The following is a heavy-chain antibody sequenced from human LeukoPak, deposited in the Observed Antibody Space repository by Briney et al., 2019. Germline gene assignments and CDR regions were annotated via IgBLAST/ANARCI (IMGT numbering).Heavy chain of an antibody. CDR3: ARGLCGEDAFDI. V-gene: IGHV3-21*01. CDR1: GFTFSSYS. J-gene: IGHJ3*02. Sequence: GGSLRLSCAASGFTFSSYSMNWARQAPGKGLEWVSSISSSSSYIYYADSVKGRFTISRDNAKNSLYLQMDSLRAEDTAVYYCARGLCGEDAFDIWGQGTMVTVSS. CDR2: ISSSSSYI. D-gene: IGHD3-10*02.